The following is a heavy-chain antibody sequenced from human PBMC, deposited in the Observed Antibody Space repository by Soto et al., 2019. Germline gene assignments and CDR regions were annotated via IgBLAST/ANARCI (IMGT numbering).Heavy chain of an antibody. J-gene: IGHJ4*02. V-gene: IGHV3-30*03. CDR3: TRGPRATSAGTSAH. D-gene: IGHD6-13*01. CDR2: ISYDGRNK. CDR1: GFTFSSYG. Sequence: GGSLRLSCAASGFTFSSYGMHWVRQAPGKGLEWVAVISYDGRNKYYADSVKGRFTISRDNSKDTLYLQMNDLRAEDSALYNCTRGPRATSAGTSAHWGQGTLVTVSS.